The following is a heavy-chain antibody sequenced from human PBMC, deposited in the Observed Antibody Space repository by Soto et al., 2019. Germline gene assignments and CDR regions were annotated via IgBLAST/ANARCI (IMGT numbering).Heavy chain of an antibody. CDR3: AREGEYWFDP. J-gene: IGHJ5*02. Sequence: GESLKISCKGSGYSFSDHYMTWIRQAPGKGLEWVSSISSSGTTKEYADSVKGRFTISRDNAKNSLSLQMNSLRAEDTAVYYCAREGEYWFDPWGQGTLVTVSS. D-gene: IGHD3-16*01. V-gene: IGHV3-11*01. CDR1: GYSFSDHY. CDR2: ISSSGTTK.